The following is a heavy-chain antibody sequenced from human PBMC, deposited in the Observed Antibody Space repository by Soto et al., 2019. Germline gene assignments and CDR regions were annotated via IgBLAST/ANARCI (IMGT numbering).Heavy chain of an antibody. CDR3: ARGRVYDFWSGYRNYYYYMDV. D-gene: IGHD3-3*01. Sequence: LGTLSLPCAVFCGNFRGFYWGWIRPPPGKGVGWIGEINHSGSTNYNPPLKSRVTISVDTSKNQFSLKLSSVTAADTAVYYCARGRVYDFWSGYRNYYYYMDVWGKGTTVTVS. J-gene: IGHJ6*03. CDR2: INHSGST. CDR1: CGNFRGFY. V-gene: IGHV4-34*01.